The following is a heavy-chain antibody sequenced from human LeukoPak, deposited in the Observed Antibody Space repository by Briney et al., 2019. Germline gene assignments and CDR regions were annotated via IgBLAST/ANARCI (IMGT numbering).Heavy chain of an antibody. CDR3: ARGGGYSYGSFDY. V-gene: IGHV3-30*02. CDR2: IRYDGSNK. CDR1: GFTFSSYG. Sequence: GGSLRLSCAASGFTFSSYGMHWVRQAPGKGLEWVAFIRYDGSNKYYADSVEGRFTISRDNAKNTLYLQMNSLRAEDTAAYYCARGGGYSYGSFDYWGQGTLVTVSS. D-gene: IGHD5-18*01. J-gene: IGHJ4*02.